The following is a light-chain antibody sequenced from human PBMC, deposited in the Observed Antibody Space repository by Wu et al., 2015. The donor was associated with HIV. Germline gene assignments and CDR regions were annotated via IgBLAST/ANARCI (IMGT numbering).Light chain of an antibody. V-gene: IGKV1-5*03. Sequence: IQLTQSPSSLSASIGDRVNITCRASQSVSSWLAWYQQKPGKAPKLLIYKASILESGVPSRFSGSGSGTEFTLTISSLQPDDFATYYCQHYKSYSGTFGQGTKVEIK. CDR2: KAS. J-gene: IGKJ1*01. CDR1: QSVSSW. CDR3: QHYKSYSGT.